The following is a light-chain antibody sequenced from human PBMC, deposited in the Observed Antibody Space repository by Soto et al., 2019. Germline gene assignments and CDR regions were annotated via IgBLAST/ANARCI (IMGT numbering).Light chain of an antibody. V-gene: IGLV2-23*02. CDR1: STDVGAYNL. Sequence: QSVLTQPASVSGSPGQSISISRTGTSTDVGAYNLVSWYQQYPGKAPTLLLFEVDRRPSGVSSRFSGSKSGNTASLTISGPRAEDEAAYHCCASAGLNGYVFGTGTKVTVL. J-gene: IGLJ1*01. CDR3: CASAGLNGYV. CDR2: EVD.